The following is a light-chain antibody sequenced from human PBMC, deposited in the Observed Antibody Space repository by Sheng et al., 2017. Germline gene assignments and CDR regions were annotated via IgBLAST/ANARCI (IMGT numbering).Light chain of an antibody. V-gene: IGLV1-40*01. CDR3: NSYAAADKVV. CDR1: SSNIGAGYD. CDR2: GNS. J-gene: IGLJ2*01. Sequence: QSVLTQPPSVSGAPGQRVTISCTGSSSNIGAGYDVHWYQQLPGTAPKLLIYGNSNRPSGVPDRFSGSKSGTSASLAITGLQAEDEADYYCNSYAAADKVVFGGGTRLTVL.